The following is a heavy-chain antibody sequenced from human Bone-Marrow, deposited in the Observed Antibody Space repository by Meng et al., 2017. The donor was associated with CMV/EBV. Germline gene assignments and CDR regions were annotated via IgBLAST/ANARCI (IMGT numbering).Heavy chain of an antibody. D-gene: IGHD2-2*01. V-gene: IGHV3-21*01. CDR1: GFTFSSYT. J-gene: IGHJ6*02. Sequence: GESLKISCAASGFTFSSYTMNWVRQAPGKGLEWVSSISSSSSYIYYADSVKGRFTISRDNAKNSLYLQMNSLRAEDTAVYYCARDLVGYCSSSSCYGSYYYYGMDVWGQVTTVTV. CDR3: ARDLVGYCSSSSCYGSYYYYGMDV. CDR2: ISSSSSYI.